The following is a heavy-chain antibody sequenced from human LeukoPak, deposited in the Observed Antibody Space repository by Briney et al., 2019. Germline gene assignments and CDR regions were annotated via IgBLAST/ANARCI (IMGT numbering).Heavy chain of an antibody. CDR3: AKDMSSGFGELSLDY. CDR1: GFTFDDYA. Sequence: GGSLRLSCAASGFTFDDYAMHWVRQAPGKGLEWVSGISWNSGSIGYADSVKGRFTISRDNAKNSLYLQTNSLRAEDTALYYCAKDMSSGFGELSLDYWGQGTLVTVSS. D-gene: IGHD3-10*01. J-gene: IGHJ4*02. V-gene: IGHV3-9*01. CDR2: ISWNSGSI.